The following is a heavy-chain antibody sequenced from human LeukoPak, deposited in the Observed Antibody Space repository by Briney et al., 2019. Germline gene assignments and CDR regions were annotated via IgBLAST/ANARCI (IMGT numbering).Heavy chain of an antibody. V-gene: IGHV3-23*01. CDR1: GFTFGDYV. Sequence: GGSLRLSCTASGFTFGDYVMSWVRQAPGKGREWVSAISGSGGSTYYADSVKGRFTITRDKSKNTLYLQMNNLRLHATSLYYCAKGHFACSSFFDYWGQGTLVTVSS. CDR3: AKGHFACSSFFDY. CDR2: ISGSGGST. D-gene: IGHD6-6*01. J-gene: IGHJ4*02.